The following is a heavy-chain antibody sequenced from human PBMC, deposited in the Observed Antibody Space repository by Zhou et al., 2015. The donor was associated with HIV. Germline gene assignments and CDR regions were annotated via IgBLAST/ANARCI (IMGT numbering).Heavy chain of an antibody. D-gene: IGHD3-22*01. CDR3: AXPETVHYDSSGSPTPGPFEY. CDR2: IIPIFGTA. CDR1: GGTFSSYA. J-gene: IGHJ4*02. Sequence: QVQLVQSGAEVKKPGSSVKVSCKASGGTFSSYAISWVRQAPGQGLEWMGGIIPIFGTANYAQKFQGRVTITADKSTSTTYMELSSLRSEDTAVYYCAXPETVHYDSSGSPTPGPFEYWGQGTLVTVSS. V-gene: IGHV1-69*06.